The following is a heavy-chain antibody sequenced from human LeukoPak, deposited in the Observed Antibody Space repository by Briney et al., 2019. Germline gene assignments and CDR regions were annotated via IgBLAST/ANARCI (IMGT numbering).Heavy chain of an antibody. D-gene: IGHD5-12*01. J-gene: IGHJ4*02. V-gene: IGHV3-23*01. CDR2: IGGSDGGT. CDR1: GFTFSSYA. Sequence: GGSLRLSCAASGFTFSSYAMSWVRQAPGKGLEWVSAIGGSDGGTYYSDSVKGRFTLSRDNSKNTLYLQMNRLRAEDTALYYCAKVQHSGYDMTFDYWGQGTLVTVSS. CDR3: AKVQHSGYDMTFDY.